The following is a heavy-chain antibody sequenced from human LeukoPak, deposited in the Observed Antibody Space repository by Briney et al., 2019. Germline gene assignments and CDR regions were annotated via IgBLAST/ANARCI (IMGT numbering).Heavy chain of an antibody. CDR3: AKDPQASRWFDR. V-gene: IGHV3-23*01. Sequence: TGGSLRLSCKASGFTFKNSALSWIRQAPGKGLEWVSSISSSGSGTYYAESVQGRFSVSRDSSNNTLYLQMSGLRADDTAVYFCAKDPQASRWFDRWGQGTLVTVSS. J-gene: IGHJ5*02. CDR1: GFTFKNSA. D-gene: IGHD1-26*01. CDR2: ISSSGSGT.